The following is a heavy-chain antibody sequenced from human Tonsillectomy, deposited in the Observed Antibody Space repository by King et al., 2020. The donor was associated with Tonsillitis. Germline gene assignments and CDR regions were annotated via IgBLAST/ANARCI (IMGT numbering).Heavy chain of an antibody. CDR1: GGSISSGSYY. Sequence: QLQESGPGLVKPSQTLSLTCTVSGGSISSGSYYWSWIRQPAGKGLEWIGRIYTSGSTNYNPSLKSRVTMSVDTSKNQFSLKLSSVTAADTAVYYCASVPLPWLQPGPHHWGQGTLVTVSS. J-gene: IGHJ4*02. CDR3: ASVPLPWLQPGPHH. V-gene: IGHV4-61*02. CDR2: IYTSGST. D-gene: IGHD5-24*01.